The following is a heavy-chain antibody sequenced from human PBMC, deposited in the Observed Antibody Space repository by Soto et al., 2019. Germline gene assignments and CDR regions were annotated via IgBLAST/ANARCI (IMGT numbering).Heavy chain of an antibody. CDR2: ISGSGGST. CDR3: AKDGEGITIFGVVPNPYFDY. D-gene: IGHD3-3*01. J-gene: IGHJ4*02. V-gene: IGHV3-23*01. CDR1: GFTFSSYA. Sequence: EVQLLESGGGLVQPGGSLRLSCAASGFTFSSYAMSWVRQAPGKGLEWVSAISGSGGSTYYADSVKGRFTISRDNSKNTLYLQMNSLRAEDTAVYYCAKDGEGITIFGVVPNPYFDYWGQGTLVTVSS.